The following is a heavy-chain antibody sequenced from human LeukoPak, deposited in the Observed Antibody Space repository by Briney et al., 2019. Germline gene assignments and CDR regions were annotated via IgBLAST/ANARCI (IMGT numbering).Heavy chain of an antibody. V-gene: IGHV3-21*01. CDR2: ISSGSGYL. CDR1: GFTFSSYS. D-gene: IGHD1-14*01. CDR3: ASAGESNINVPDY. J-gene: IGHJ4*02. Sequence: PGGSLRLSCVGSGFTFSSYSMNWVRQAPGKGLEWVSSISSGSGYLYYADSVKGRFTISRDNAKNSLSLQMNSLRVEDTGLYYCASAGESNINVPDYWGQGTLVTVSS.